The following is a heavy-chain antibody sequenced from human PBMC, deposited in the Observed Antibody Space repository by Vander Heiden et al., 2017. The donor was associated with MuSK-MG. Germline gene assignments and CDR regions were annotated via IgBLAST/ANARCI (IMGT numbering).Heavy chain of an antibody. Sequence: QVQLVESGGGLVKPGGSLRLSCAASGFTFSDYYRSWIRQAPGKGLEWVSYISSSSSYTNYADSVKGRFTISRDNAKNSLYLQMNSLRAEDTAVYYCAKNLYYYDSSGSIAYWGQGTLVTVSS. D-gene: IGHD3-22*01. CDR3: AKNLYYYDSSGSIAY. V-gene: IGHV3-11*06. J-gene: IGHJ4*02. CDR2: ISSSSSYT. CDR1: GFTFSDYY.